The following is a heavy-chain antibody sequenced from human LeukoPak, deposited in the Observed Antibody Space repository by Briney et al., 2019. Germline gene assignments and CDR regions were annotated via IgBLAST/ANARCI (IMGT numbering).Heavy chain of an antibody. CDR1: GFTFSSCG. V-gene: IGHV3-30*02. J-gene: IGHJ6*03. Sequence: GGSLRLSCAASGFTFSSCGMHWVRQAPGKGLEWVAFIRYDGSNKYYADSVKGRFTISRDNSKNTLYLQMNSLRAEDTAVYYCAKRGGYSGSYYYYMDVWGKGTTVTVSS. CDR3: AKRGGYSGSYYYYMDV. D-gene: IGHD1-26*01. CDR2: IRYDGSNK.